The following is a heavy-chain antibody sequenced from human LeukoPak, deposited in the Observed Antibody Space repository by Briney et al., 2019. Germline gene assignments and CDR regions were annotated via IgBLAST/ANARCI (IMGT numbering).Heavy chain of an antibody. J-gene: IGHJ4*02. Sequence: GGSLGLSCAASGFTFSAYTMSWVRQAPGKGLEWVSSFTSSSSSIYYADSVKGRFTISRDNAKNSLYLQLNSLRAEDTAVYYCARGWGFYYFDSWGQGTLVTVSS. CDR3: ARGWGFYYFDS. CDR2: FTSSSSSI. D-gene: IGHD2/OR15-2a*01. CDR1: GFTFSAYT. V-gene: IGHV3-21*01.